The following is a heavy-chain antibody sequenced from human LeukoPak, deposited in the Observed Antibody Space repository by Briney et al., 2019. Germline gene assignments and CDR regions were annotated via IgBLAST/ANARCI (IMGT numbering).Heavy chain of an antibody. V-gene: IGHV3-9*01. CDR2: ISWNSGSI. CDR1: GFTFSHYA. Sequence: PGGSLRLSCAASGFTFSHYAMSWVRQAPGKGLEWVSGISWNSGSIGYADSVKGRFTISRDNAKNSLYLQMNSLRAEDTALYYCAKAPVPVVVPAGTNWFDPWGQGTLVTVSS. D-gene: IGHD2-2*01. J-gene: IGHJ5*02. CDR3: AKAPVPVVVPAGTNWFDP.